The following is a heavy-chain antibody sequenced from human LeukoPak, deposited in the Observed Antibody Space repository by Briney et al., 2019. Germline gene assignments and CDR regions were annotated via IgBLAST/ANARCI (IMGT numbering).Heavy chain of an antibody. CDR2: INPNSGGT. Sequence: ASVKVSCKASGYTFTGYYMHWVRQAPGQGLEWMGWINPNSGGTNYAQKFQGRVTMTRDTSISTAYMELSRLRSDDTAVYYCARGPNGVTISRGYWGQGTLVTVSS. D-gene: IGHD3-3*01. J-gene: IGHJ4*02. V-gene: IGHV1-2*02. CDR3: ARGPNGVTISRGY. CDR1: GYTFTGYY.